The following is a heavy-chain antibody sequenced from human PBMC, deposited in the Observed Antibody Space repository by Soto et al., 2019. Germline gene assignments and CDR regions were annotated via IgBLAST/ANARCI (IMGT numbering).Heavy chain of an antibody. V-gene: IGHV3-30*18. CDR1: GFTFSSHG. CDR3: AKAQAGWDSQTNGLDV. J-gene: IGHJ6*01. Sequence: QVQLVESGGGVVQPGRSLRVSCAASGFTFSSHGMHWVRQAPGKGLEWVAVVSHDGSSQSYADSVKGRFTISRDNYQSMVFLQMNSLRTEDTAVYYCAKAQAGWDSQTNGLDVW. D-gene: IGHD1-26*01. CDR2: VSHDGSSQ.